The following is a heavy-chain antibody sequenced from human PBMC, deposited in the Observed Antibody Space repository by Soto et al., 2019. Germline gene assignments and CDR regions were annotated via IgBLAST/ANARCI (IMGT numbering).Heavy chain of an antibody. Sequence: PGGSLRLSCAASGFTFSSYPMSWVRQAPGKGLEWVSGIRGGAGSTSYADSVKGRFTISRDDSKNMVYLEMNSLKTEDTAVYYCTTDSYITMIVVRFDYWGHGTLVTVSS. CDR3: TTDSYITMIVVRFDY. CDR2: IRGGAGST. J-gene: IGHJ4*01. CDR1: GFTFSSYP. D-gene: IGHD3-22*01. V-gene: IGHV3-23*01.